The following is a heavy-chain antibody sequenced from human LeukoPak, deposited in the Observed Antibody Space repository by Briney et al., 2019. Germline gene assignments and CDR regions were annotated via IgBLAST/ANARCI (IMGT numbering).Heavy chain of an antibody. CDR2: ISSSGSTI. CDR3: AREGWDFDWLLPFDY. D-gene: IGHD3-9*01. J-gene: IGHJ4*02. V-gene: IGHV3-48*03. Sequence: GGSLRLSCAASGFTFSSYEMNWVRQAPGKGLEWVSYISSSGSTIYYADSVKGRFTISRDNAKNSLYLQMNSLRAEDTAVYYCAREGWDFDWLLPFDYWGQGTLVTVSS. CDR1: GFTFSSYE.